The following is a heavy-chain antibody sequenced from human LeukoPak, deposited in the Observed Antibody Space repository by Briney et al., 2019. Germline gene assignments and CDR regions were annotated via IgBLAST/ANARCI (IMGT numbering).Heavy chain of an antibody. CDR3: ARDLVRRFDY. Sequence: ASVKVSCKASGYTFTDYYMHWVRQTPGQGLEWMGIINPSGGSTSYAQKFQGRVTMTRDTSTSTVYMELSSLRSEDTAVYYCARDLVRRFDYWGQGTLVTVSS. CDR1: GYTFTDYY. V-gene: IGHV1-46*03. J-gene: IGHJ4*02. CDR2: INPSGGST.